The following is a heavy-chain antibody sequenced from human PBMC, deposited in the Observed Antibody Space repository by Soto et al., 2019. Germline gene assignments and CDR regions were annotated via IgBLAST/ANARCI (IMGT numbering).Heavy chain of an antibody. Sequence: HPGGSLRLSCSASGFTFSEYSMHWVRQAPGKGLQYVSTISSDGDITYYADSVKGRFTISRDNSKNTLYLQMNSLRPEDTAVYYCVKVSTFYDILTGYYSTNFFDPCGQGTLVTVSS. CDR2: ISSDGDIT. CDR3: VKVSTFYDILTGYYSTNFFDP. D-gene: IGHD3-9*01. V-gene: IGHV3-64D*06. J-gene: IGHJ5*02. CDR1: GFTFSEYS.